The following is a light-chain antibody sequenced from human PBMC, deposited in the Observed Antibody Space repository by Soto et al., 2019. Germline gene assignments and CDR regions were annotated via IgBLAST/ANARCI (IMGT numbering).Light chain of an antibody. V-gene: IGLV1-40*01. Sequence: QSVLTQPPSVSGAPGQRVTISCTGSSSSIGAGYDVHWYQQLPGTAPKLLIYGNINRPSGLPDRFSGSKSGTSASLVITGLQAEDEADYYCQSYDSTLSGVVFGGGTKLTVL. CDR1: SSSIGAGYD. CDR3: QSYDSTLSGVV. CDR2: GNI. J-gene: IGLJ3*02.